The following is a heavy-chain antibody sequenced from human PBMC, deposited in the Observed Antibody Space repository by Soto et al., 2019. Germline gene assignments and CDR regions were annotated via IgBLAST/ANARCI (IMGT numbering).Heavy chain of an antibody. CDR3: ARMAVVIAIRYVAL. J-gene: IGHJ2*01. D-gene: IGHD2-21*01. Sequence: QVQLQPWGAGLLKPSETLSLTCAVYVGSFSGYYWSWIRQPPGKGLEWIGEINHNGSTNYNPSLKSRVPTAVDTSKNQSSLKMSSVTAADTAVYYCARMAVVIAIRYVALWGRGTLVTVSS. CDR1: VGSFSGYY. V-gene: IGHV4-34*01. CDR2: INHNGST.